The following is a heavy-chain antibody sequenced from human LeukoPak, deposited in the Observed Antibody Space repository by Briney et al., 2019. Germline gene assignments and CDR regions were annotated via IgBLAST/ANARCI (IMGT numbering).Heavy chain of an antibody. Sequence: GGSLRLSCAASGFTFSSYGMHWVRQAPGKGLEWVAVISYDGSNKYYADSVKGRFTISRDNSKNTLYLQMNSLRAEDTAVYYCAKGGGYDRNYFDYWGQGTLVTVSS. J-gene: IGHJ4*02. D-gene: IGHD5-12*01. V-gene: IGHV3-30*18. CDR1: GFTFSSYG. CDR2: ISYDGSNK. CDR3: AKGGGYDRNYFDY.